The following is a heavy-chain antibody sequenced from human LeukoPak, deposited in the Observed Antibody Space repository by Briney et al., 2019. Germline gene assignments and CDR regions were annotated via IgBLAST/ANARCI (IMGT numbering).Heavy chain of an antibody. V-gene: IGHV1-69*10. J-gene: IGHJ4*02. CDR1: GEDLNNYL. CDR3: ARDQRTCYLGSGSYYKVGRLDF. Sequence: SVKVSCKSSGEDLNNYLITWVRQAPAQGLAWVGHVIPVLGRSNFAQKYQGRITITADESTNTAYMELRSLSSEDTAVYYCARDQRTCYLGSGSYYKVGRLDFWGQGTLVTVSS. D-gene: IGHD3-10*01. CDR2: VIPVLGRS.